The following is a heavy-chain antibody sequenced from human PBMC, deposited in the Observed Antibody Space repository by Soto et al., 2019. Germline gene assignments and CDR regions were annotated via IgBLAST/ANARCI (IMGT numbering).Heavy chain of an antibody. D-gene: IGHD6-19*01. Sequence: QSQTLSLTCAISGDSVSSNSAAWNWIRQSPSRGLEWLGRTYYRSKWYNDYAVSVKSRITINPDTSKNQFSLQLNSVTPEDTAVYYCATTYLGYSSPVAKYYYYGMDVWGQGTTVTVSS. CDR1: GDSVSSNSAA. V-gene: IGHV6-1*01. CDR3: ATTYLGYSSPVAKYYYYGMDV. CDR2: TYYRSKWYN. J-gene: IGHJ6*02.